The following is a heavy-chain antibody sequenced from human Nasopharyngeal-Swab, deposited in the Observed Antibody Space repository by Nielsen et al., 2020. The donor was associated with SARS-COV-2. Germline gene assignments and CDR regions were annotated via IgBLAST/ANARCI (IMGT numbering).Heavy chain of an antibody. V-gene: IGHV3-9*01. Sequence: TCEVSGFPFDDYAMHWVRQVPGQGLEWVAGTNWNGVNTDYADSVKGRFTIFRDNAKSSLYLQMNSLRPDDTAFFYCAKTSASTSSRSSNVPFDLWSQGTMVTVSS. D-gene: IGHD2-2*01. CDR1: GFPFDDYA. CDR2: TNWNGVNT. J-gene: IGHJ3*01. CDR3: AKTSASTSSRSSNVPFDL.